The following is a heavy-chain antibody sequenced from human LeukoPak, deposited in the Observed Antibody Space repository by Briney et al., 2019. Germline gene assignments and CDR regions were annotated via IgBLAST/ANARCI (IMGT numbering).Heavy chain of an antibody. Sequence: AGESLRLSCAASGFTVSSNYMSWVRQAPGKGLEWVSVIYSGGSTYYADSVKGRFTISRDNSKNTLYLQMNSLRAEDTAVYYCARDQGYSYGFDYWGQGTLVTVSS. CDR2: IYSGGST. CDR1: GFTVSSNY. D-gene: IGHD5-18*01. J-gene: IGHJ4*02. CDR3: ARDQGYSYGFDY. V-gene: IGHV3-53*01.